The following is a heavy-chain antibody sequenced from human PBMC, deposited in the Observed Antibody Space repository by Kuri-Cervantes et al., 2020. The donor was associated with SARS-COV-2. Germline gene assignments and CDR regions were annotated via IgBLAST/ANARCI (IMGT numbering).Heavy chain of an antibody. J-gene: IGHJ6*02. CDR1: GFTFSKYA. D-gene: IGHD2/OR15-2a*01. CDR2: ISFDGIDK. Sequence: GGSLRLSCAASGFTFSKYAVHWLRQAPGKGLEWVAIISFDGIDKYYGDSVKGRFTISRDNSKNTLYLQMNSLGAEDTAVYYCAKEISTTGHRYFYGMDVWGQGTTVTVSS. CDR3: AKEISTTGHRYFYGMDV. V-gene: IGHV3-30*18.